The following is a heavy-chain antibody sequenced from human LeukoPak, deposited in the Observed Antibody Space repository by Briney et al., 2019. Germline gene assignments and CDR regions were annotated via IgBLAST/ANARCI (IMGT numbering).Heavy chain of an antibody. CDR3: ARRGNNNYYYAMDV. V-gene: IGHV3-74*01. J-gene: IGHJ6*02. CDR1: GFTFSSYW. D-gene: IGHD3-10*01. Sequence: GGCLRLSCAASGFTFSSYWMHWVRQAPGKGLVWGARIYSDGYTTSYADSVKGRFTISRDNAKNTLYLQMNSLRAEDTAVYYCARRGNNNYYYAMDVWGQGTTVTVSS. CDR2: IYSDGYTT.